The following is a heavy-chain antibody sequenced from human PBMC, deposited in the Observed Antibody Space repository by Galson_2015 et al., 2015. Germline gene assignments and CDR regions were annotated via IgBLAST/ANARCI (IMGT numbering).Heavy chain of an antibody. Sequence: QSGAEVTKPGESLTISCKGSGYSFSTYWIGWVRQMPGKGLEWMGIIFPGDSDTRYSPSFQGQVTISADKSISTAYLQWSSLKASDTAIYFCARGPTSGYSTATDYWGQGTLVSVSS. CDR3: ARGPTSGYSTATDY. CDR1: GYSFSTYW. V-gene: IGHV5-51*01. CDR2: IFPGDSDT. D-gene: IGHD6-13*01. J-gene: IGHJ4*02.